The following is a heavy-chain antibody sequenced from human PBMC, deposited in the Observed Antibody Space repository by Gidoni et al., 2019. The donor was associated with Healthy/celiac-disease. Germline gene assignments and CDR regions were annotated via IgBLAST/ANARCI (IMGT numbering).Heavy chain of an antibody. CDR3: ARASYGDPYYFDY. D-gene: IGHD4-17*01. CDR2: IYYSGST. J-gene: IGHJ4*02. Sequence: QVQLQESGPGLVKPSQTLSLTCTVSGGSLSSRGYYWSWIRQHPGKGLEWMGYIYYSGSTYYNPSLKSRVTISVDTSKNQFSLKLSSVTAADTAVYYCARASYGDPYYFDYWGQGTLVTVSS. V-gene: IGHV4-31*03. CDR1: GGSLSSRGYY.